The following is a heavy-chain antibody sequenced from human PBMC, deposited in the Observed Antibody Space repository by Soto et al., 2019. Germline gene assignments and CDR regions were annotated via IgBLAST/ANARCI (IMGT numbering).Heavy chain of an antibody. Sequence: QVQLVESGGCLVKPGGSLRLSCAASGFTFSDHYMAWIRQAPGKGLEWLSYISGRGSTTYLATSVKGRFTVSRDNAKNSLHLQLNSLRAEDTAVYYCARGPELAPPIVFDPWGQGTLVTVSS. J-gene: IGHJ5*02. CDR2: ISGRGSTT. D-gene: IGHD1-26*01. CDR1: GFTFSDHY. CDR3: ARGPELAPPIVFDP. V-gene: IGHV3-11*01.